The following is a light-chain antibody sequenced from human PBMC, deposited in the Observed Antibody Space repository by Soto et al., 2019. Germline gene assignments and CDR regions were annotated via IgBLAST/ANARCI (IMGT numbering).Light chain of an antibody. J-gene: IGLJ2*01. CDR2: QDD. CDR1: KLGDRY. Sequence: SYELTQPPSVSVSPGQTASITCFGDKLGDRYVSWYQQKPGQSPVLVIYQDDKRPSGIPERFSGSNSGNTATLTISGTQAMDEADYYCQAWDSSTAVFGGGTKLTVL. V-gene: IGLV3-1*01. CDR3: QAWDSSTAV.